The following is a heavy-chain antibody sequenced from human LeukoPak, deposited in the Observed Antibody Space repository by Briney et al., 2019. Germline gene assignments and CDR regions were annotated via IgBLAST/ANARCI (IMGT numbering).Heavy chain of an antibody. V-gene: IGHV1-2*02. CDR3: ARHSSSSGWAYYYYMDV. Sequence: ASVKVSCKASGYTFTGYYMHWVRQAPGQGLEWMGWINPNSGGTNYAQKFQGRVTMTRDTSISTAYMELSRLRSDDTAVYYCARHSSSSGWAYYYYMDVWGKGTTVTVSS. D-gene: IGHD6-19*01. CDR2: INPNSGGT. CDR1: GYTFTGYY. J-gene: IGHJ6*03.